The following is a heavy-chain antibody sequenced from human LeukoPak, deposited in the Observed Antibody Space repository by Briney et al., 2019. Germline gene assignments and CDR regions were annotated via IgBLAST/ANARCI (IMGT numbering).Heavy chain of an antibody. V-gene: IGHV4-34*01. J-gene: IGHJ4*02. D-gene: IGHD3-22*01. CDR2: ITHGGST. CDR3: AGSTYDTSGRDY. Sequence: SETLSLTCAVYGGSFSNYYWNWIRQPPGKGLEWIGEITHGGSTNYNPSLKSRVTISVDTSKNQFSLKLSSVTAADTAVYYCAGSTYDTSGRDYWGQGTLVTVSS. CDR1: GGSFSNYY.